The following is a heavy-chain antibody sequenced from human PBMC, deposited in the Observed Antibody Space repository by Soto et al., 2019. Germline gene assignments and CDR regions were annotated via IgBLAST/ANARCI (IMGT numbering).Heavy chain of an antibody. Sequence: GGSLRLSCAASGFTFSSYGMHWVRQAPGKGLEWVAVISYDGSNKYYADSVKGRFTISRDNSKNTLYLQMNSLRAEDTAVYYCAKDSAAAGNYYYGMDVWGQGTTVTVSS. D-gene: IGHD6-13*01. CDR3: AKDSAAAGNYYYGMDV. CDR1: GFTFSSYG. J-gene: IGHJ6*02. CDR2: ISYDGSNK. V-gene: IGHV3-30*18.